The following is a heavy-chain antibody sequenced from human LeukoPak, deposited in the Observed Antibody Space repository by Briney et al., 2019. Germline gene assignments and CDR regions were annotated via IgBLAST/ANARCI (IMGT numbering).Heavy chain of an antibody. D-gene: IGHD6-19*01. CDR3: ARDLGYSSGHGAFDI. CDR2: IETDGTRT. J-gene: IGHJ3*02. V-gene: IGHV3-74*01. Sequence: GGSLRLSCAASGFTFSLHRIHWVRQVPGKGLEWISWIETDGTRTGYVASVKGRFTISRDNAKNTLYLQMNSLRAEDTAVYYCARDLGYSSGHGAFDIWGQGTMVTVSS. CDR1: GFTFSLHR.